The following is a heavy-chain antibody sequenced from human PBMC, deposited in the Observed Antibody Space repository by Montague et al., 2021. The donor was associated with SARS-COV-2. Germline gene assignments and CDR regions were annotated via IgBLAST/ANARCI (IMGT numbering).Heavy chain of an antibody. CDR2: IWYDGSNK. J-gene: IGHJ4*02. D-gene: IGHD3-10*01. V-gene: IGHV3-33*01. CDR1: GFTFSSYG. Sequence: SLRLSCAASGFTFSSYGMHWVRQAPGKGLEWVAVIWYDGSNKYYADSVKGRFTISRDNSKNTLYLQMNSLRAEDTAVYYCAGDPSCCSRFGEFGYWGQGTLVTVSS. CDR3: AGDPSCCSRFGEFGY.